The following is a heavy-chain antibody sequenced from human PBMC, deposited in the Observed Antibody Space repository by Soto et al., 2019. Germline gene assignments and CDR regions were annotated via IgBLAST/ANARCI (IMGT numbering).Heavy chain of an antibody. V-gene: IGHV3-23*01. CDR1: GFTFSSYA. Sequence: GGSLRLSCAASGFTFSSYAMSWVRQTPGKGLEWVSLINENGRITYYADSVKGRLTISRDNSKNILYLQLNSLRAEDTAIYYCTAGTISDWYTFWGQGTLVTVSS. J-gene: IGHJ4*02. D-gene: IGHD1-1*01. CDR2: INENGRIT. CDR3: TAGTISDWYTF.